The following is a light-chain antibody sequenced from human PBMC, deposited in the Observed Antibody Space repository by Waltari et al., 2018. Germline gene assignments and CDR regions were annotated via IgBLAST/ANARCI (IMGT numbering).Light chain of an antibody. V-gene: IGLV7-46*01. CDR3: LLWYSGARWV. CDR2: GTT. Sequence: QAVVTQEPSLTVSPGGTVTLTCGSSTGAVTSGHYPYWFQQKPGQVPRPLLYGTTNKHSGTPSRFPGSLLGGKAALTLSGAQPEDEAEYYCLLWYSGARWVFGGGTKLSVL. J-gene: IGLJ3*02. CDR1: TGAVTSGHY.